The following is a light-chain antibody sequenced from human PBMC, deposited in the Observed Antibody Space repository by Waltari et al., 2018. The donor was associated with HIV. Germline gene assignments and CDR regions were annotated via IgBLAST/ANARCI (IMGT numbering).Light chain of an antibody. CDR3: QQYGGSPPYS. CDR2: GAS. CDR1: QSISSSY. J-gene: IGKJ2*03. V-gene: IGKV3-20*01. Sequence: VLTQSPGTLSLSPGVRATLSCRASQSISSSYFAWYQQKPGQAPRLLIFGASSRAAGIPDRLSGSGSGTDFTLTISRVEPEDFAVYYCQQYGGSPPYSFGQGTKLEIK.